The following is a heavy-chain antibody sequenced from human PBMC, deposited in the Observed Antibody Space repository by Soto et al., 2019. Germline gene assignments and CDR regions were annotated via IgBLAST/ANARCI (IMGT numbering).Heavy chain of an antibody. V-gene: IGHV3-7*03. J-gene: IGHJ4*02. CDR2: IKPDDSEI. CDR1: GFTFSSYW. CDR3: ARAIMAADSE. Sequence: GGSLRLSCVVSGFTFSSYWMHWVRQAPGKGLEWVANIKPDDSEIYYVDSVRGRFIISRDNAKNSLYLQMNSLRVEDTAIYYCARAIMAADSEWGQGTLVTVSS. D-gene: IGHD6-13*01.